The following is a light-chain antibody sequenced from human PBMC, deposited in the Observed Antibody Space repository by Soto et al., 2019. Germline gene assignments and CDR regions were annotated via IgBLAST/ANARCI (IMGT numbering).Light chain of an antibody. CDR2: DVT. J-gene: IGLJ1*01. V-gene: IGLV2-14*03. Sequence: QSALTQPASVSGSPGQSISISCIGTSSDVGAFNYVSWYQHHPGKAPQLIIYDVTSRHSGVSNRFSASKSGNTASLTISGLQAEDEADYYCSSYTTRNTEVFGTGTKLTVL. CDR3: SSYTTRNTEV. CDR1: SSDVGAFNY.